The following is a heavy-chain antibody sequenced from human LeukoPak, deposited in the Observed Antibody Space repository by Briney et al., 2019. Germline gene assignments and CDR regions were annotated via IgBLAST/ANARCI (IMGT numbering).Heavy chain of an antibody. D-gene: IGHD5-12*01. J-gene: IGHJ5*02. V-gene: IGHV4-59*02. CDR2: IYSSGST. Sequence: KSSQTLSLTCTVSGGSVSGYYWSWIRQSPKKGLEWIGYIYSSGSTNYKSSLKSRVTISEDTSKNQVSLNLRSVTAADTAVYYCARDPSAFSGFYDPWGQGTLVTVSS. CDR3: ARDPSAFSGFYDP. CDR1: GGSVSGYY.